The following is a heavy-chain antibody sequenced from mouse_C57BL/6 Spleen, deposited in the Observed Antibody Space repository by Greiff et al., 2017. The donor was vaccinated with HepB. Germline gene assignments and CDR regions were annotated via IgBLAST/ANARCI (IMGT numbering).Heavy chain of an antibody. J-gene: IGHJ2*01. CDR1: GYTFTSYW. Sequence: QVQLKQPGAELVRPGSSVKLSCKASGYTFTSYWMHWVKQRPIQGLEWIGNIDPSDSETHYNQKFKDKATLTVDKSSSTAYMQLSSLTSEDSAVYYCARGRYGYDGGNYFDYWGQGTTLTVSS. D-gene: IGHD2-2*01. V-gene: IGHV1-52*01. CDR3: ARGRYGYDGGNYFDY. CDR2: IDPSDSET.